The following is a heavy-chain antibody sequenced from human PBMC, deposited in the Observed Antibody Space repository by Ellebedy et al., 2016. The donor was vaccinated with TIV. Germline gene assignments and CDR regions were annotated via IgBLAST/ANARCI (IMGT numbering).Heavy chain of an antibody. CDR2: IHYGGST. D-gene: IGHD2-2*01. CDR1: GDSISEYY. Sequence: MPSETLSLTCTVSGDSISEYYWNWVRQPPGKGLQWIGYIHYGGSTSYTPSLKSRVTMSLDTSKNQFSLKLSSVTAADTAVYYCAAGWVPAAPLQPWGQGTLVTVSS. J-gene: IGHJ5*02. CDR3: AAGWVPAAPLQP. V-gene: IGHV4-59*12.